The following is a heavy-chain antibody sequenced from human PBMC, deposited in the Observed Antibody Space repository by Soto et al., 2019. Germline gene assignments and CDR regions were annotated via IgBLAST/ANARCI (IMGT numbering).Heavy chain of an antibody. V-gene: IGHV4-31*03. D-gene: IGHD3-10*01. J-gene: IGHJ4*02. Sequence: PSETLSLTCTVSGGSISSGGYYWSWIRQHPGKGLEWIGYIYYSGSTYYNPSLKSRVTISVDTSKNQFSLKLSSVTAADTAVYYCARSVRGVTTFDYWGQGTLVTVYS. CDR3: ARSVRGVTTFDY. CDR1: GGSISSGGYY. CDR2: IYYSGST.